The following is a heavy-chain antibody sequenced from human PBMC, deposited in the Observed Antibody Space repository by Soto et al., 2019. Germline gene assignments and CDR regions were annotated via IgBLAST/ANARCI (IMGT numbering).Heavy chain of an antibody. CDR1: GFSITSGGYY. CDR3: ARDKGAMSGVDV. Sequence: PSETLSLTCPFSGFSITSGGYYWSWIRQHPGKGLEWIGYIYYSGSTYYNPSLKSRVTISVDTSKNQFSLKLSSVTAADTAVYYCARDKGAMSGVDVWGQGTTVTVSS. V-gene: IGHV4-31*03. CDR2: IYYSGST. D-gene: IGHD2-2*01. J-gene: IGHJ6*02.